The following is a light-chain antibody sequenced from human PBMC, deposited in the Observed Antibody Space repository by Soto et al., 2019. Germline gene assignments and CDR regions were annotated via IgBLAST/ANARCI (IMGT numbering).Light chain of an antibody. CDR3: MQALRTPHT. Sequence: DIVMTQSPLSLPVTPGEPASISCRSSQSLLHSNGYNYLDWYLQKPGQSPQLLIYLGSYRASGVPDRFSGSGSGTDITLTISRVEAEDVGVYYCMQALRTPHTFGQGTKLEI. J-gene: IGKJ2*01. V-gene: IGKV2-28*01. CDR2: LGS. CDR1: QSLLHSNGYNY.